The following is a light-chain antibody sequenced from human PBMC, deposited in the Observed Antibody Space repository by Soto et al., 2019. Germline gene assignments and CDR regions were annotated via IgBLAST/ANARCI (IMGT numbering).Light chain of an antibody. Sequence: EIVMTQSPATLSVSPGERATLSCRASQSVSSNLAWYQQKPGQAPRLLIYAASTRATGIPARFSGSGSGTEFTLTISSLQSEDVAVYYCQQYNNWPQTFGQGTKVDIK. CDR2: AAS. J-gene: IGKJ1*01. V-gene: IGKV3-15*01. CDR3: QQYNNWPQT. CDR1: QSVSSN.